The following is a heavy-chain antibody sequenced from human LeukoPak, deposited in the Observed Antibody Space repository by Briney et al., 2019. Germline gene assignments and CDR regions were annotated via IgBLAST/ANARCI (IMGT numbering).Heavy chain of an antibody. D-gene: IGHD4-23*01. CDR3: ARRGGNSKDDPFNV. CDR2: VYPGTSET. J-gene: IGHJ3*01. CDR1: GYKFANYW. Sequence: GESLKIPCEGSGYKFANYWIAWLRQMPGKGPEWMGIVYPGTSETRYSPSFRGQVTISADKSVSTAYLQWSSLQASDTATYYCARRGGNSKDDPFNVWGRGTVVTVSS. V-gene: IGHV5-51*01.